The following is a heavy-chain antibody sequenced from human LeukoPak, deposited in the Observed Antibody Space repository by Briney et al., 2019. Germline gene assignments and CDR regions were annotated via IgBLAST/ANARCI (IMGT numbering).Heavy chain of an antibody. J-gene: IGHJ5*02. Sequence: PSETLSLTCAVYGGSFSGYYWSWIRQPPGKRLEWIGEINHSGSTNYNPSLKSRVTISVDTSKNQFSLKLSSVTAADTAVYYCARGRIVVVPAAMRNWFDPWGQGTLVTVSS. V-gene: IGHV4-34*01. CDR3: ARGRIVVVPAAMRNWFDP. CDR1: GGSFSGYY. CDR2: INHSGST. D-gene: IGHD2-2*01.